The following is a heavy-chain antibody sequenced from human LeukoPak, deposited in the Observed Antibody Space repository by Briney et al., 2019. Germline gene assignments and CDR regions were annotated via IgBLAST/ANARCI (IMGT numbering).Heavy chain of an antibody. D-gene: IGHD5/OR15-5a*01. Sequence: SETLSLTCTVSGGSISSYYWSWIRQPPGKGLEWIGYIYYSGSTNYNPSLKSRVTISVDTSKNQFSLKLSSVTAADTAVYYCARLSVGPMNAFDIWGQGTMVSVSS. CDR3: ARLSVGPMNAFDI. J-gene: IGHJ3*02. V-gene: IGHV4-59*01. CDR1: GGSISSYY. CDR2: IYYSGST.